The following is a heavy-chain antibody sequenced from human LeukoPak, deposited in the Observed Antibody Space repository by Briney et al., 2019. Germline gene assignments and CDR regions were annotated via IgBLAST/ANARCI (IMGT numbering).Heavy chain of an antibody. CDR2: INPNSGGT. CDR3: ARELEPWGYYYGMDV. CDR1: GYTFTGYY. D-gene: IGHD1-26*01. J-gene: IGHJ6*02. V-gene: IGHV1-2*02. Sequence: AASVKASCKASGYTFTGYYMHWVRQAPGQGLEWMGWINPNSGGTNYAQKFQGRVTMTRDTSISTAYMELSRLRSDDTAVYYCARELEPWGYYYGMDVWGQGTTVTVSS.